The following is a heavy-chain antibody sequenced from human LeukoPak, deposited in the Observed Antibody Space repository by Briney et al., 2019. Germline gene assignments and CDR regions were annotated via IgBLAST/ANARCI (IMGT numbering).Heavy chain of an antibody. V-gene: IGHV3-48*04. CDR1: GFTYGAYS. D-gene: IGHD6-6*01. Sequence: GGSLRLSCAASGFTYGAYSMKWVRQAPGKGLEWGSYISSLSSTINYADSVKGRFTISRDNAKNSLSLQMNSLRVEDTAVYYCARDMERDDSSGLYWGQGTLVTVSS. CDR2: ISSLSSTI. J-gene: IGHJ4*02. CDR3: ARDMERDDSSGLY.